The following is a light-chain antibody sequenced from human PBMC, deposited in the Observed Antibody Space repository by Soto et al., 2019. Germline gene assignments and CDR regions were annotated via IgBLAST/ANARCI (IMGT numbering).Light chain of an antibody. CDR3: QQYHNWPIT. CDR2: DES. Sequence: EIVRTQSPATLSVSPGESATLSCRAIQSVSSNLAWHQQKPGQAPRIIMYDESTRATGISGRFSGSGSGTEFTLTIRSLQSEDFAVYYCQQYHNWPITFGQGTRLEIK. J-gene: IGKJ5*01. CDR1: QSVSSN. V-gene: IGKV3-15*01.